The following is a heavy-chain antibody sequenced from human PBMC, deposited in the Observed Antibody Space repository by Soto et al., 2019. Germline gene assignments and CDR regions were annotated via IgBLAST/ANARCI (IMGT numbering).Heavy chain of an antibody. Sequence: GGSLRLSCAVSGFTLSYYGMNWVRQAPGKGLEWVSAVSPNGQGIYYADSVMGRFTISRDISKNTVFLHMDSLRAEDTAVYYCAKDREYPWDYLHYWGQGTLVTVSS. CDR2: VSPNGQGI. J-gene: IGHJ4*02. V-gene: IGHV3-23*01. CDR1: GFTLSYYG. CDR3: AKDREYPWDYLHY. D-gene: IGHD6-6*01.